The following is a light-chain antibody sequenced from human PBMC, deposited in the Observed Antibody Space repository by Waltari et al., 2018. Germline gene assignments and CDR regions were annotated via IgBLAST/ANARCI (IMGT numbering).Light chain of an antibody. J-gene: IGKJ5*01. CDR1: QSVSSN. Sequence: EIVLTQSPATLSLSPGERATLSSRASQSVSSNLAWYQQKPGQAPRLLIFDASDRATGIPARFSGSGSGTDFTLTISSIEPEDYAVYYYHQRNSWPPLTFGQGTKLEIK. CDR3: HQRNSWPPLT. CDR2: DAS. V-gene: IGKV3-11*01.